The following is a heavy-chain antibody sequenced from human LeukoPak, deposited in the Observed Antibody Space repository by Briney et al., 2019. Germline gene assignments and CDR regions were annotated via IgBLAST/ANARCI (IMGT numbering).Heavy chain of an antibody. V-gene: IGHV3-21*01. CDR3: AGDLFFGYCSGGSCDGGN. D-gene: IGHD2-15*01. Sequence: GGSLRLSCAASGFTFSSYSMNWVRQAPGKGLEWVSSISSSSSYIYYADSVKGRFTISRDNAKNSLYLQMNSLRAEDTAVYYCAGDLFFGYCSGGSCDGGNWGQGTLVTVSS. CDR2: ISSSSSYI. CDR1: GFTFSSYS. J-gene: IGHJ4*02.